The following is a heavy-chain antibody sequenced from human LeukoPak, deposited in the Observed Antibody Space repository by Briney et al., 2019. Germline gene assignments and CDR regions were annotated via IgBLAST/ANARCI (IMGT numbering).Heavy chain of an antibody. V-gene: IGHV4-34*01. D-gene: IGHD3-3*01. CDR3: ARGDFWSGYDNWFDP. J-gene: IGHJ5*02. CDR1: GGSFSGYY. Sequence: SETLSLTCAVYGGSFSGYYWSWIRQPPGKGLEWIGEINHSGSTNYNPPLKSRVTISVDTSKNQFSLKLSSVTAADTAVYYCARGDFWSGYDNWFDPWGQGTLVTVSS. CDR2: INHSGST.